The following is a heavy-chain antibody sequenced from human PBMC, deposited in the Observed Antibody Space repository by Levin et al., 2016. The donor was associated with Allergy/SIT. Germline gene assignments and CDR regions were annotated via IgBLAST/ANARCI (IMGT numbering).Heavy chain of an antibody. CDR3: ARLVQGSSTSTHTPDY. D-gene: IGHD2-2*01. CDR2: ISAYNGNT. CDR1: GGTFSSYA. J-gene: IGHJ4*02. Sequence: ASVKVSCKASGGTFSSYAISWVRQAPGQGLEWMGWISAYNGNTNYAQKLQGRVTMTTDTSTSTAYMELRSLRSDDTAVYYCARLVQGSSTSTHTPDYWGQGTLVTVSS. V-gene: IGHV1-18*01.